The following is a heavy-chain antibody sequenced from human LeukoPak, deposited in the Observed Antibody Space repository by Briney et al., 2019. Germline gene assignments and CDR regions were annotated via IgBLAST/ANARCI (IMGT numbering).Heavy chain of an antibody. V-gene: IGHV3-30*04. D-gene: IGHD5-18*01. Sequence: GGSLRLSCVASGLTFTGHSMHWVRQAPGKGLEWVTVVADDEKTIFYADSLKGRFTVSRDNSKNTVYLQMNSLRDEDTAVYYCARHLSGVTGYTYGRGIDYWGQGTLVTVSS. J-gene: IGHJ4*02. CDR2: VADDEKTI. CDR3: ARHLSGVTGYTYGRGIDY. CDR1: GLTFTGHS.